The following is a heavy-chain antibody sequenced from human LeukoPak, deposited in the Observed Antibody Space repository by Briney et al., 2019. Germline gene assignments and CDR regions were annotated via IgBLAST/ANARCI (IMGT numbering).Heavy chain of an antibody. CDR3: ARGYCSGGSCWVSYFDY. V-gene: IGHV3-21*01. J-gene: IGHJ4*02. Sequence: GGSLRLSCAASGFTFSSHSMNWVRQAPGKGLEWVSSISSSSSYIYYADSVKGRFTISRDNAKNSLYLQMNSLRAEDTAVYYCARGYCSGGSCWVSYFDYWGQGTLVTVSS. D-gene: IGHD2-15*01. CDR2: ISSSSSYI. CDR1: GFTFSSHS.